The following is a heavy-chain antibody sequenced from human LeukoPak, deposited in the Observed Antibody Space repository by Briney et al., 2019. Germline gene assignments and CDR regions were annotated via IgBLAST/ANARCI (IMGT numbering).Heavy chain of an antibody. CDR2: ISGSGGST. V-gene: IGHV3-23*01. J-gene: IGHJ4*02. Sequence: GGSLRLSCAASGFTFSSYAMSWVRQAPGKGLEWVSAISGSGGSTYYADSVKGRFTISRDNSKNTLYLQMNSLRAEDTAVYYCAKEPRGGPLTTQYGVWGQGTLVNVPS. D-gene: IGHD1/OR15-1a*01. CDR1: GFTFSSYA. CDR3: AKEPRGGPLTTQYGV.